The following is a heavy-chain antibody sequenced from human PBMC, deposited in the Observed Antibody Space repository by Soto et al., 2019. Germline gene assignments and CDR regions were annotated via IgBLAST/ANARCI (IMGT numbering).Heavy chain of an antibody. J-gene: IGHJ6*04. D-gene: IGHD3-10*01. CDR3: SRDPDPPVPMDV. CDR1: GFTFSSYA. CDR2: ISGSGGST. Sequence: GGSLRLSCAASGFTFSSYAMSWVRQAPGKGLEWVSAISGSGGSTYYADSVKGRFTISRDNAENTVYLQMNSLRAEDTAIYYCSRDPDPPVPMDVSGIGTSVTVSS. V-gene: IGHV3-23*01.